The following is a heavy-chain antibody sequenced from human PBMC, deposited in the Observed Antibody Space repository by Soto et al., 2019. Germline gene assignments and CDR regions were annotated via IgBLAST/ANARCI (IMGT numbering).Heavy chain of an antibody. D-gene: IGHD6-6*01. CDR2: ISGTGVNT. Sequence: QTGGSLRLSCEASGFIFSSYAITWVRQAPGKGLEWVSTISGTGVNTYYADSVKGRFTVSRNNSKNTVWLQMNSLRAADSSVYYCAKDSVHNLYRTSSLEDCFGPWGQGTLVTVSS. V-gene: IGHV3-23*01. J-gene: IGHJ5*02. CDR1: GFIFSSYA. CDR3: AKDSVHNLYRTSSLEDCFGP.